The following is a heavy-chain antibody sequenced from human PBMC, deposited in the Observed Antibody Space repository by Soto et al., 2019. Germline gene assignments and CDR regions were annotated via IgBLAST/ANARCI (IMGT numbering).Heavy chain of an antibody. V-gene: IGHV3-30*03. D-gene: IGHD3-22*01. CDR2: ISYDGSEK. CDR3: ATVRYYDSSVYYSLGY. J-gene: IGHJ4*02. Sequence: PGGSLRLSCAASGFTFNTYGMHWVRQAPGKGLEWVAVISYDGSEKYYVDSVKGRFTISKDNSKNTLYLQMNSMRPEDTAVYYCATVRYYDSSVYYSLGYWGQGTLVTVSS. CDR1: GFTFNTYG.